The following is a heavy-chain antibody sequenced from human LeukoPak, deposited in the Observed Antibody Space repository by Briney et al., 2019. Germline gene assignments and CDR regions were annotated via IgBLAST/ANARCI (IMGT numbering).Heavy chain of an antibody. D-gene: IGHD2-21*01. Sequence: GGSLRLSCTASGFIFSTSWMTWVRQAPGKGLEWVANINLDGSEKYYVDSVKGRFTISRDNAKNSLYLQMNSLRAEDTAVYYCARSISNYWGQGTLVTVSS. CDR3: ARSISNY. V-gene: IGHV3-7*01. J-gene: IGHJ4*02. CDR1: GFIFSTSW. CDR2: INLDGSEK.